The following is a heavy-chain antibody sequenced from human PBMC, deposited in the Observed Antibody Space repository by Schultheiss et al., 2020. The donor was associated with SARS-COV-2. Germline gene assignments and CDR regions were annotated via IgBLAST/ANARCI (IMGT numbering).Heavy chain of an antibody. J-gene: IGHJ5*02. CDR2: IYTSGST. CDR1: GGSISSYY. D-gene: IGHD5-18*01. Sequence: SETLSLTCTVSGGSISSYYWSWIRQPAGTGMEWIGRIYTSGSTNYNPSLTSRITMSVDTSKNKFSLKLSSVTAADAAVYYCAGDLVTPRVSGLDPWGQGTLVTVSS. CDR3: AGDLVTPRVSGLDP. V-gene: IGHV4-4*07.